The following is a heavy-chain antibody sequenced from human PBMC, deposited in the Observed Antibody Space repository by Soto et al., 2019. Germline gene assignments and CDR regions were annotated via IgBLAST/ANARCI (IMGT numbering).Heavy chain of an antibody. Sequence: QVQLQESGPGLVKPSETLSLTCTVSGGSISSYYWSWIRQPPGKGLEWIGYIYYSGSTNYNPSLKSRVTISVDTSKNQFSLKLSSVTAADTAVYYCARVAAAGTLRFDPWGQGTLVTVSS. J-gene: IGHJ5*02. D-gene: IGHD6-13*01. CDR3: ARVAAAGTLRFDP. CDR2: IYYSGST. V-gene: IGHV4-59*01. CDR1: GGSISSYY.